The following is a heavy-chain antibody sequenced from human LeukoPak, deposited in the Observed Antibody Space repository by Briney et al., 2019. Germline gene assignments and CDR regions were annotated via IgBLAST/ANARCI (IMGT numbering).Heavy chain of an antibody. J-gene: IGHJ6*02. V-gene: IGHV3-23*01. D-gene: IGHD4-17*01. CDR2: ISGSGGST. CDR3: AKGIGDYYYYYGMDV. CDR1: GFTSSSYA. Sequence: PGGSLRLSCAASGFTSSSYAMSWVRQAPGKGLEWVSAISGSGGSTYYADSVKGRFTISRDNSKNTLYLQMNSLRAEDTAVYYCAKGIGDYYYYYGMDVWGQGTTVTVSS.